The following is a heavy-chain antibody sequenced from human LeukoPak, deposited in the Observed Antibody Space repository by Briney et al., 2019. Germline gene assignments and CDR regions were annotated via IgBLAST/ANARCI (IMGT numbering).Heavy chain of an antibody. Sequence: SETLSLTCTVSGGSSSSSSYYWGWIRQPPGKGLAWIGSIYYSGSTYYNPSLKSRVTISVDTSKNQFSLKLSSVTAADTAVYYCARSKWELRVKRSQGSSTYYMDVWGKGTTVTISS. V-gene: IGHV4-39*01. CDR2: IYYSGST. CDR3: ARSKWELRVKRSQGSSTYYMDV. D-gene: IGHD1-26*01. CDR1: GGSSSSSSYY. J-gene: IGHJ6*03.